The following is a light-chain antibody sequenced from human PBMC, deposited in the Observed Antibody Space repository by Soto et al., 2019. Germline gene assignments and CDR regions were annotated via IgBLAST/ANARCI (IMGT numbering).Light chain of an antibody. Sequence: EIVLTQSPATLSLSPGERATLSCRASQSLRGHLAWYQQKPGQAPRLLIYEGFNRATGIPARFSGSGSGTDFIPTSSSRAPEDFAAYDCEQGDNGPLTFGGGPRVEV. CDR1: QSLRGH. CDR2: EGF. J-gene: IGKJ4*01. CDR3: EQGDNGPLT. V-gene: IGKV3-11*01.